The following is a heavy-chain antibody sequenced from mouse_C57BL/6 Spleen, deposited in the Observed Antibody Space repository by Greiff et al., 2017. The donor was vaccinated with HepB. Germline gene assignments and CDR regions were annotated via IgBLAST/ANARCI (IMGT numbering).Heavy chain of an antibody. CDR2: IDPSDSYT. V-gene: IGHV1-69*01. J-gene: IGHJ4*01. D-gene: IGHD2-4*01. Sequence: QVQLQQPGAELVMPGASVKLSCKASGYTFTSYWMHWVKQRHGQGLEWIGEIDPSDSYTNYNQKFKGKSTLTVDKSSSTAYMQLSSLTSEDSAVYYCARKGYDYDVDYYAMDYWGQGTSVTVSS. CDR3: ARKGYDYDVDYYAMDY. CDR1: GYTFTSYW.